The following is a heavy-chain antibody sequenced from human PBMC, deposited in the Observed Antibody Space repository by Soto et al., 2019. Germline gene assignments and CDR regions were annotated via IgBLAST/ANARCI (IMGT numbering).Heavy chain of an antibody. J-gene: IGHJ3*02. D-gene: IGHD3-22*01. Sequence: SETLSLNCSVSGGSIICSSYFGGWIRQPPGKGLEWIGSIYYRGGTYYNQSLKSRVTVSVDTSKHQISMKLSSVTAADTAVYYCARTYDDSGPNSGGYGFDIWGQGTMVT. CDR3: ARTYDDSGPNSGGYGFDI. V-gene: IGHV4-39*01. CDR2: IYYRGGT. CDR1: GGSIICSSYF.